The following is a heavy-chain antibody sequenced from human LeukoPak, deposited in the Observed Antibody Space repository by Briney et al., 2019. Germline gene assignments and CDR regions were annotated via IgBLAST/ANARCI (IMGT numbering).Heavy chain of an antibody. J-gene: IGHJ3*02. CDR2: ISGSGGST. CDR1: GFTFSSYG. CDR3: AKVAYYNDSSGYYLDAFDI. Sequence: GGSLRLSCAASGFTFSSYGMSWVRQAPGKGLEWVSAISGSGGSTYYADSVKGRFTISRDNSKNTLYLQMNSLRAEDTAVYYCAKVAYYNDSSGYYLDAFDIWGQGTMVTVSS. D-gene: IGHD3-22*01. V-gene: IGHV3-23*01.